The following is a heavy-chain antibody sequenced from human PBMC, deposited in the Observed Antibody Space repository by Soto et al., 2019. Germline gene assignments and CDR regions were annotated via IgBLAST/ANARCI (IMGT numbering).Heavy chain of an antibody. CDR2: IRSKAYGGTT. D-gene: IGHD5-18*01. CDR1: GFTFGDYA. V-gene: IGHV3-49*03. J-gene: IGHJ5*02. Sequence: GGSLRLSCTASGFTFGDYAMSWFRQAPGKGLEWVGFIRSKAYGGTTEYAASVKGRFTISRDDSKSIAHLQMNSLKTEDTAVYYCTRGRVDTAMVPKIWFDPWGQGTLVTVSS. CDR3: TRGRVDTAMVPKIWFDP.